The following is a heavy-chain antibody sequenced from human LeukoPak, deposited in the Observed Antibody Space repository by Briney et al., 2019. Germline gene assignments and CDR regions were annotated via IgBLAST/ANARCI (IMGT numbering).Heavy chain of an antibody. V-gene: IGHV3-23*01. Sequence: GGSLRLSCVASGFTFSNYAMSWVRQAPGKVLEWVSGISVSGGSTYYADSVKGRFTISRDSSKNTLYLQMNSLRAEDTAVYYCAKDRGIISDYWGQGTLVTVSS. CDR3: AKDRGIISDY. CDR2: ISVSGGST. J-gene: IGHJ4*02. CDR1: GFTFSNYA. D-gene: IGHD3-10*01.